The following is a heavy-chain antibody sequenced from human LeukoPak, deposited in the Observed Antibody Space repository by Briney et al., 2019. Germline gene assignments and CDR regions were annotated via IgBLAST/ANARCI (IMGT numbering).Heavy chain of an antibody. J-gene: IGHJ3*02. CDR3: AKDSNVLLWFGELYAFDI. Sequence: GGSLRLSCAGSGFSFSSYWMHWVRQAPGKGLVWVSRIRTDGGTTYYADSVKGRFTVSRDNAKNTLYLQMNSLRAEDTAVYYCAKDSNVLLWFGELYAFDIWGQGTMVTVSS. V-gene: IGHV3-74*01. D-gene: IGHD3-10*01. CDR1: GFSFSSYW. CDR2: IRTDGGTT.